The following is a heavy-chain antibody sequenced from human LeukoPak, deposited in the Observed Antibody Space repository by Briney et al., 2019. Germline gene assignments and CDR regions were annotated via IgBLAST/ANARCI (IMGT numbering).Heavy chain of an antibody. D-gene: IGHD2-15*01. J-gene: IGHJ5*02. CDR1: GFTFDDYA. CDR2: ISWDGGST. Sequence: GGSLRLSCAASGFTFDDYAMHWVRQAPGKGLEWVSLISWDGGSTYYADSVKGRFTISRDNSKNSLYLQMNSLRAEDTAVYYCARAVVVAATPGNWFDPWGQGTLVTVSS. V-gene: IGHV3-43D*03. CDR3: ARAVVVAATPGNWFDP.